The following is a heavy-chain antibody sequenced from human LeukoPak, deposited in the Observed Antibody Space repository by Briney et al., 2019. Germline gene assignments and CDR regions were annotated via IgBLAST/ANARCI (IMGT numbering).Heavy chain of an antibody. Sequence: GGSLRLSCAASGFTFSSYSMNWVRQAPGKGLEWVSYTSSSSSTIYYADSVKGRFTISRDNAKNSLYLQMNSLRAEDTAVYYCARGPVGDYVWGSYRPSYYFDYWGQGTLVTVSS. D-gene: IGHD3-16*02. CDR3: ARGPVGDYVWGSYRPSYYFDY. V-gene: IGHV3-48*01. J-gene: IGHJ4*02. CDR2: TSSSSSTI. CDR1: GFTFSSYS.